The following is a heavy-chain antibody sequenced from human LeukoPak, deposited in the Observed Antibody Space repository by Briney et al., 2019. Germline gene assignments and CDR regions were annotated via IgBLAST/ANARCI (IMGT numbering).Heavy chain of an antibody. CDR2: IIPIFAPA. Sequence: SVKVSCKASGGTFSSYAISWVRQAPGQGVEWMGGIIPIFAPATYAQKFQARVPITTDESTITAYMELSSLRSEDTAVYYCAREGDTVTTPLHAFDIWGQGTMVTVSS. J-gene: IGHJ3*02. D-gene: IGHD4-17*01. CDR1: GGTFSSYA. V-gene: IGHV1-69*05. CDR3: AREGDTVTTPLHAFDI.